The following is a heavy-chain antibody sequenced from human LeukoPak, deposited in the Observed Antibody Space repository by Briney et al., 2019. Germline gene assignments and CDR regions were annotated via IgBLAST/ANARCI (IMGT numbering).Heavy chain of an antibody. J-gene: IGHJ3*02. Sequence: GGSLRLSCAASGFTVSSHYMSWVRQAPGKVLEWVSLLCGGITYYADSVKGRFTISRDNSKNTLYLQMNSLRAEDTAVYYCARGTDFWSGYVQIWGEGTMVSVPS. CDR3: ARGTDFWSGYVQI. D-gene: IGHD3-3*01. V-gene: IGHV3-53*01. CDR1: GFTVSSHY. CDR2: LCGGIT.